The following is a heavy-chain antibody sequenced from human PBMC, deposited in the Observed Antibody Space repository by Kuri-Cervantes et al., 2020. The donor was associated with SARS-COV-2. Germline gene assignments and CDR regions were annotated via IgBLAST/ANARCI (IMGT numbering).Heavy chain of an antibody. Sequence: GGSLRLSCATSGFIFSGSAIHWVRQAPGGGLEWVGRSLTKADNYATDLPVSMRSRFTFSRDDSQSTAYLQMNSLTIGDTAVYYCARDAAADNLSDYWGQGTLVTVSS. CDR1: GFIFSGSA. D-gene: IGHD6-13*01. CDR3: ARDAAADNLSDY. CDR2: SLTKADNYAT. V-gene: IGHV3-73*01. J-gene: IGHJ4*02.